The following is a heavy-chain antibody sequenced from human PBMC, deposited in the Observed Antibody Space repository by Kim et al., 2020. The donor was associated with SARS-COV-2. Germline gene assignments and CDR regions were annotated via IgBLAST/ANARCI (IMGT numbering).Heavy chain of an antibody. CDR1: GGSFSGYY. V-gene: IGHV4-34*01. CDR3: ARGLTRGWAAAGKVLDY. Sequence: SETLSLTCAVYGGSFSGYYWSWIRQPPGKGLEWIGEINHSGSTNYNPSLKSRVTISVDTSKNQFSLKLSSVTAADTAVYYCARGLTRGWAAAGKVLDYWG. J-gene: IGHJ4*01. CDR2: INHSGST. D-gene: IGHD6-13*01.